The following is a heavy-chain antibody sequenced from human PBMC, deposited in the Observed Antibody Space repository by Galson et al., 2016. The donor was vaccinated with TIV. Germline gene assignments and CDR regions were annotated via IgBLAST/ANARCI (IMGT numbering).Heavy chain of an antibody. CDR1: GVTFSYFA. J-gene: IGHJ5*02. Sequence: SVKVSCKASGVTFSYFAFSWVRQAPGQGLEWMGGIVPMFGTTNYAQKFQGRVTISADESTTTAYMELSSLRSEDTAVYYCARGRGIYDGSGDFLFDHWGQGTLFTVSS. CDR2: IVPMFGTT. V-gene: IGHV1-69*13. D-gene: IGHD3-22*01. CDR3: ARGRGIYDGSGDFLFDH.